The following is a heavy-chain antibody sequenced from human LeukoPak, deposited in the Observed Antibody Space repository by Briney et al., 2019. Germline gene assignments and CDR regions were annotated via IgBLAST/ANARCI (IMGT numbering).Heavy chain of an antibody. Sequence: SVKVFCKVCGHTFTVYYMHGARHAPRQARECMGWINPNSGGTNYAQKFQGWVTMTRDTSISTAYMELSRLRSDDTAVYYCARACSTSCHDAFDIWGQGTMVTVSS. V-gene: IGHV1-2*04. D-gene: IGHD2-2*01. CDR1: GHTFTVYY. CDR3: ARACSTSCHDAFDI. CDR2: INPNSGGT. J-gene: IGHJ3*02.